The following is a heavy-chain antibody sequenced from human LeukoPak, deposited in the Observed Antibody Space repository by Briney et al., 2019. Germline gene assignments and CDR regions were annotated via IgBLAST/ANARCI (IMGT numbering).Heavy chain of an antibody. CDR2: IYGSGTT. V-gene: IGHV4-4*07. CDR3: ARDLHYYGSGGDAFDI. D-gene: IGHD3-10*01. Sequence: SETLSLTCTVSGGSISSYWSWIRQPAGKGLEWIGRIYGSGTTTYNPSLKSRVSMSIDTSKNQFSLKLMSVTAADTAVYYCARDLHYYGSGGDAFDIWGQGTMVTVSS. J-gene: IGHJ3*02. CDR1: GGSISSY.